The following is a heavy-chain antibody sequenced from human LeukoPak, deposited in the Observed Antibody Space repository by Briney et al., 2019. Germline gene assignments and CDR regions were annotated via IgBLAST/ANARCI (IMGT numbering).Heavy chain of an antibody. CDR2: IKSKTDGGTT. CDR3: TTDAPFYGSGSYFSDFQH. CDR1: GFTFSYAC. D-gene: IGHD3-10*01. Sequence: GGSLRLSCAASGFTFSYACMSGVRQAPGKGLEWVGRIKSKTDGGTTDHAAPVKGRFTISRDDSKKTLYLQMNSLKTEDTGVYYCTTDAPFYGSGSYFSDFQHWGQGTLVIVSS. J-gene: IGHJ1*01. V-gene: IGHV3-15*01.